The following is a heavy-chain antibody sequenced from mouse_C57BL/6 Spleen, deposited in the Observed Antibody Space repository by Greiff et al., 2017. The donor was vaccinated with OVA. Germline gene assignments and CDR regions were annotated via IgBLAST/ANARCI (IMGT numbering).Heavy chain of an antibody. CDR2: IDPETGGT. Sequence: SGAELVRPGASVTLSCKASGYTFTDYEMHWVKQTPVHGLEWIGAIDPETGGTAYNQKFKGKAILTADKSSSTAYMELRSLTSEDSAVYYCTRGYYYGSSYGYFDVWGTGTTVTVSS. V-gene: IGHV1-15*01. CDR1: GYTFTDYE. J-gene: IGHJ1*03. CDR3: TRGYYYGSSYGYFDV. D-gene: IGHD1-1*01.